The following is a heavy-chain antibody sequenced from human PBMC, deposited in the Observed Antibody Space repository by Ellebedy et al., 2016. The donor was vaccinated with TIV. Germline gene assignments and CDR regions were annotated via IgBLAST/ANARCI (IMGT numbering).Heavy chain of an antibody. Sequence: PGESLKISCAASGFTFSSYSMNWVRQAPGKGLEWVSSISSSSSYIYYADSVKGRFTISRDNAKNSLYLQMNSLRAEDTAVYYCARGGSYYDFWSGYFYGMDVWGQGTTVTVSS. J-gene: IGHJ6*02. CDR3: ARGGSYYDFWSGYFYGMDV. D-gene: IGHD3-3*01. V-gene: IGHV3-21*01. CDR1: GFTFSSYS. CDR2: ISSSSSYI.